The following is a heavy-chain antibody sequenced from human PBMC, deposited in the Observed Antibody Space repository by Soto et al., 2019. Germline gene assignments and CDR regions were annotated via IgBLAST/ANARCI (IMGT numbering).Heavy chain of an antibody. J-gene: IGHJ4*02. CDR2: VSGGGGST. V-gene: IGHV3-23*01. D-gene: IGHD2-21*02. CDR3: ATRGDGGGDCHFDY. CDR1: GFTFSSYA. Sequence: EVQLLESGGGLVQPGGSVRLSCSASGFTFSSYAMSWVRQAPGKGLEWVSAVSGGGGSTYYPDSVKGRFTISRDNSKNTRYRQMNSLRAEDTAVYYCATRGDGGGDCHFDYWGQGTLVIVSS.